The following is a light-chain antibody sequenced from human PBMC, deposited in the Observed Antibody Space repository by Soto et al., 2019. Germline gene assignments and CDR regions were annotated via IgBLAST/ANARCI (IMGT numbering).Light chain of an antibody. V-gene: IGLV2-14*01. Sequence: QSVLTQPASVSGSPGQSITLSCTGTNSDFGAYNYVSWYQQHPGEAPKLLIYEVSNRHSGASNRFSDPKPGNTAYLTISGLQAEDEPHYYRNTHASRHTFVFGTGTKVTVL. CDR2: EVS. J-gene: IGLJ1*01. CDR3: NTHASRHTFV. CDR1: NSDFGAYNY.